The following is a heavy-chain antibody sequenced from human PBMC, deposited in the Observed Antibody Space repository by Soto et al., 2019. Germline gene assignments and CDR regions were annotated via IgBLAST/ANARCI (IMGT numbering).Heavy chain of an antibody. D-gene: IGHD3-10*01. CDR3: ARERTMVRWDGMDV. Sequence: ASVKVSCKASGYTFTSYAIHWVRRAPGQRLEWMGWINAGNGNTKYSQKFQGRVTITRDTSASTAYMELSSLRSEDTAVYYCARERTMVRWDGMDVWGQGTTVTVSS. V-gene: IGHV1-3*01. CDR2: INAGNGNT. CDR1: GYTFTSYA. J-gene: IGHJ6*02.